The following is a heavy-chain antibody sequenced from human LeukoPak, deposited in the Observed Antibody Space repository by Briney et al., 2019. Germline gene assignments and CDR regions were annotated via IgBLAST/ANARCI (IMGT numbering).Heavy chain of an antibody. J-gene: IGHJ4*02. CDR2: IIPIFGIA. CDR1: GGTFSSYA. D-gene: IGHD1-26*01. V-gene: IGHV1-69*04. CDR3: AREESGSYIDY. Sequence: SVKVSCKASGGTFSSYAISWVRQAPGQGLEWMGRIIPIFGIANYAQKFQGRVTITADKSTSTAYMELSSLRSEDTAVYYCAREESGSYIDYWGEATLVTVSS.